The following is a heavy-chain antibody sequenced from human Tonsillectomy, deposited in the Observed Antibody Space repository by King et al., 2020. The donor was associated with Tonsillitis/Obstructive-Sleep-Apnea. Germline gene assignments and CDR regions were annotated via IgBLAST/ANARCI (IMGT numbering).Heavy chain of an antibody. J-gene: IGHJ4*02. V-gene: IGHV3-15*05. CDR2: IHTKAYGGAS. D-gene: IGHD5/OR15-5a*01. CDR3: TLRSSI. Sequence: VQLVESGGGLVKPGESLRLSCVVSGFTFSNAWMSWVRPAPGKGLEWVGRIHTKAYGGASDYGAPVKGRFTISRDDSENTVYLQMNSLKTEDTAVYYCTLRSSIRGQGTLVTVSS. CDR1: GFTFSNAW.